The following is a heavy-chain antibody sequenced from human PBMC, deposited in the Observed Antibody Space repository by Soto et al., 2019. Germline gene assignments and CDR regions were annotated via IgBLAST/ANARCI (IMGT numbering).Heavy chain of an antibody. J-gene: IGHJ6*02. CDR3: ASTMISGMDV. Sequence: GESLKISCQGSGYSFTSYWISWVRQMPGKGLEWMGRIDPSDSYTNYSPSFQGHVTISADKSISTAYLQWSSLKAPDTAMYYCASTMISGMDVWGQGTTVTVSS. CDR2: IDPSDSYT. CDR1: GYSFTSYW. V-gene: IGHV5-10-1*01. D-gene: IGHD3-22*01.